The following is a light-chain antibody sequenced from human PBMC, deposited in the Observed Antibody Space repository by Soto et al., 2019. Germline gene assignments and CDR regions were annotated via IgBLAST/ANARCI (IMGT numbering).Light chain of an antibody. Sequence: EIVLTQSPATLSVSPGERSTLCGRASQSVSSYLAWYQQKPGQAPRLLIYGASNRATGIPDRFSGSGSGTDFTLTISRLEPEDFAVYYCQQYGSSGTFGQGTKVDIK. CDR1: QSVSSY. CDR3: QQYGSSGT. J-gene: IGKJ1*01. CDR2: GAS. V-gene: IGKV3-20*01.